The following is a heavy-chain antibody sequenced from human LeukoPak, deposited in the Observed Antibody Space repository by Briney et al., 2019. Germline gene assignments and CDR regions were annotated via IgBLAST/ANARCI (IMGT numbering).Heavy chain of an antibody. CDR2: ISFDGTTK. J-gene: IGHJ4*02. CDR3: ARAPYGDNGYTAEVADY. D-gene: IGHD3-16*01. Sequence: PGGSLRLSCAASGFSFTSFSIHWVRQTPDKGLEWLAVISFDGTTKYYADSVKGRFTISRDNSKNTVFLQMNSLRAEDTAVYYCARAPYGDNGYTAEVADYWGQGTLVTVSS. CDR1: GFSFTSFS. V-gene: IGHV3-30*04.